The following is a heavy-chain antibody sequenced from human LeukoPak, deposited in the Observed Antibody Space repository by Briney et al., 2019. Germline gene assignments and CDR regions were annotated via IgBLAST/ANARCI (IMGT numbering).Heavy chain of an antibody. J-gene: IGHJ4*02. D-gene: IGHD6-19*01. CDR1: GFTFNDYG. CDR2: ISGSGYTT. Sequence: PGGSLRLSCAASGFTFNDYGMSWVRQAPGRGLEWVSVISGSGYTTYYADSVKGRFTISRDNSKNTVYLQMNSLRVEDTAVYYCTTKVAGRNYFDYWGQGTLVTVSS. CDR3: TTKVAGRNYFDY. V-gene: IGHV3-23*01.